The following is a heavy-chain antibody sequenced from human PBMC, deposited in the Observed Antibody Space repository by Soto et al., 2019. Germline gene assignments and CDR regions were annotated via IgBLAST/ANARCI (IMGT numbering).Heavy chain of an antibody. D-gene: IGHD6-13*01. CDR1: GFTFSTYN. CDR3: ARDCGSWPSWFDP. Sequence: EVQLVESGGGLVQPGGSLRLSCAASGFTFSTYNMQWVRQAPGKGLEWVSYISSSSSTIHYADSVKGRFSVSRDNAKNSLYLQVNSLRAEDTAVYYCARDCGSWPSWFDPWGQGTQVTVSS. J-gene: IGHJ5*02. CDR2: ISSSSSTI. V-gene: IGHV3-48*01.